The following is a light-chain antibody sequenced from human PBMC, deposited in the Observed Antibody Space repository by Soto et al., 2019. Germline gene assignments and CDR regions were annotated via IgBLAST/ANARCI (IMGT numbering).Light chain of an antibody. V-gene: IGLV2-23*02. CDR3: CSYAGSSTV. Sequence: QCVLSQPASVSGSPGQSITISCTGTSSDVGSYNLVSWYQQHPGKAPKLMICEVSKRPSGVSNRFSGSKSGNTASLTISGLQAEDEADYYCCSYAGSSTVFGTGTKVTVL. CDR1: SSDVGSYNL. CDR2: EVS. J-gene: IGLJ1*01.